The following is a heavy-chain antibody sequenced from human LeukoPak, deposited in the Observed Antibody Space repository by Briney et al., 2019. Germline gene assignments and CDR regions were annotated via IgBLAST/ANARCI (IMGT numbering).Heavy chain of an antibody. CDR2: IYSGGST. CDR3: ARDRTTYYDSSGNRGYYYYGMDV. V-gene: IGHV3-53*01. Sequence: GGSLRLSCAASGFTVSSNYMSWVRQAPGKGLEWVSVIYSGGSTYYADSVKGRFTISRDNSKNTLCLQMNSLRAEDTAVYYCARDRTTYYDSSGNRGYYYYGMDVWGQGTTVTVSS. J-gene: IGHJ6*02. CDR1: GFTVSSNY. D-gene: IGHD3-22*01.